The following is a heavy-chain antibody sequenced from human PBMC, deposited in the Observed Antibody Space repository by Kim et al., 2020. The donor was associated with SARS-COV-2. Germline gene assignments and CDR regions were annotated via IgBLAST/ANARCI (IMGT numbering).Heavy chain of an antibody. V-gene: IGHV4-59*09. CDR3: ARGDGYSLDFDY. CDR2: T. D-gene: IGHD2-15*01. Sequence: TDYTPSLQSRVTISVDTSKNQFSLQLYSVTAADTAVYYCARGDGYSLDFDYWGQGTLVTVSS. J-gene: IGHJ4*02.